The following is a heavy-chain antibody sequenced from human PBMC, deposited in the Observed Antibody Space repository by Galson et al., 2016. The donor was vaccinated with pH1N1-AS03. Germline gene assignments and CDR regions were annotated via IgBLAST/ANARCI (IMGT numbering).Heavy chain of an antibody. CDR2: ISNGGRYT. J-gene: IGHJ2*01. CDR3: AREPRARDGYSEYFDV. V-gene: IGHV3-11*06. D-gene: IGHD5-24*01. Sequence: IRQAPGKGLEWVSYISNGGRYTSYTDSVKGRFIISRDNAKNSLYLQMNSLTAEDTAVYYCAREPRARDGYSEYFDVWGRGTLVTVSS.